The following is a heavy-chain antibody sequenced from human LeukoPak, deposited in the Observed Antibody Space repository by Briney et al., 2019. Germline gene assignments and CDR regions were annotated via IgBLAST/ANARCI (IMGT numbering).Heavy chain of an antibody. CDR1: GGSISSSSYY. D-gene: IGHD6-6*01. J-gene: IGHJ5*02. V-gene: IGHV4-39*01. Sequence: SETLSLTCTVSGGSISSSSYYWGWIRQAPGKGLEWIGSIYYSGSTYYNPSLKSRVTISVDTSKNQFSLKLNSVTAADTAVYFCARRSSFGTTSKWFDPWGQGTLVTVSS. CDR3: ARRSSFGTTSKWFDP. CDR2: IYYSGST.